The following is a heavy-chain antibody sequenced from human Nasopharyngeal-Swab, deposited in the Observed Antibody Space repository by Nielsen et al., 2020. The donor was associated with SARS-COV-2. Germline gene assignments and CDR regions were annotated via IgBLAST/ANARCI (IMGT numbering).Heavy chain of an antibody. J-gene: IGHJ4*02. Sequence: GESLKISCAVSGFTFNNYGMPWVRQAPGKGLEWVALILYEGSLKYYADSVKGRFTISRDSSKNTVYLQMNSLRPEDTAVYYCARRRPILHLGEFSSSFDSWGQGTLVTVSS. D-gene: IGHD3-16*01. CDR3: ARRRPILHLGEFSSSFDS. V-gene: IGHV3-30*03. CDR2: ILYEGSLK. CDR1: GFTFNNYG.